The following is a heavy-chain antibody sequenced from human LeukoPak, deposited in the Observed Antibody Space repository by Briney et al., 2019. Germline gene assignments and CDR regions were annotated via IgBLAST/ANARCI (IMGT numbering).Heavy chain of an antibody. CDR1: GFTVSSNY. J-gene: IGHJ6*03. Sequence: GGSLRLSCAASGFTVSSNYMSWVRQAPGKGLEWVSYISSSSSTIYYADSVKGRFTISRDNAKNSLYLQMNSLRAEDTAVYYCARIGDYYGSGSYRYYYYYMDVWGKGTTVTVSS. D-gene: IGHD3-10*01. CDR2: ISSSSSTI. V-gene: IGHV3-48*01. CDR3: ARIGDYYGSGSYRYYYYYMDV.